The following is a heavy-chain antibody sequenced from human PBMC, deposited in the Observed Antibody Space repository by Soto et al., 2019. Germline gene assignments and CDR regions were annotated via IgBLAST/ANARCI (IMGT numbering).Heavy chain of an antibody. CDR1: GFTFSSFW. J-gene: IGHJ6*02. V-gene: IGHV3-7*01. Sequence: GGSLRLSCAASGFTFSSFWMSWVRQAPGKGLEWVANIKQDGTEKYDVDSVKGRFTISRDNAKNSLYLQMNSLRAEDTAVYYCARGLFNYYYGMDVWGQGTTVTVSS. CDR2: IKQDGTEK. CDR3: ARGLFNYYYGMDV.